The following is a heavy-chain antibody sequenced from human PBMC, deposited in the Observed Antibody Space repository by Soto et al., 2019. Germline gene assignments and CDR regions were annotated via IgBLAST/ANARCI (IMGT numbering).Heavy chain of an antibody. Sequence: KASETLSLTCGVYNGSFSDYFWNWIRQPPGKGLEWIGEIKESGFATYNPSLKRRVTMSVDTANNQFSLKATSVTAADTAVYYCARGKSSGPLYYFDTWGQGTLVTVSS. J-gene: IGHJ4*02. V-gene: IGHV4-34*01. CDR3: ARGKSSGPLYYFDT. CDR2: IKESGFA. CDR1: NGSFSDYF. D-gene: IGHD6-19*01.